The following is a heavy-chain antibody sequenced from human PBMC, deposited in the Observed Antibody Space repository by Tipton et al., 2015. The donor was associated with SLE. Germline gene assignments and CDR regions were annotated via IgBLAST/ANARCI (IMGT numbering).Heavy chain of an antibody. J-gene: IGHJ4*02. D-gene: IGHD6-13*01. CDR2: INSDGSST. CDR1: GFTFSSYW. Sequence: SLRLSCAASGFTFSSYWMHWVRQAPGKGLVWVSRINSDGSSTSYADSVKGRFTISRDNAKNTLYLQMNSLRAEDTAVYYCARDRQQLVPGDYWGQGTLVTVSS. V-gene: IGHV3-74*01. CDR3: ARDRQQLVPGDY.